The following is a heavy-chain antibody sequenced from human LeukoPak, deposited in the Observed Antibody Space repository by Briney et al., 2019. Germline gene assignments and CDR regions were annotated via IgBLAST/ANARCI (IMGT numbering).Heavy chain of an antibody. D-gene: IGHD3-22*01. Sequence: SETLSLTCTVSGVSISSGSYYWSWIRQPPGKGLEWIGYIYYSGSTNYNPSLKSRVTISVKTSKNQFSLKLSSVTAADTAVYYCARVTGYMIEDYFDYWGQGTLVTVSS. V-gene: IGHV4-61*01. CDR2: IYYSGST. CDR1: GVSISSGSYY. CDR3: ARVTGYMIEDYFDY. J-gene: IGHJ4*02.